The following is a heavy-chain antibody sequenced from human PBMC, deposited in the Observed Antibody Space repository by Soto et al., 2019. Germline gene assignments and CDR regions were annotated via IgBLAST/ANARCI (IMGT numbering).Heavy chain of an antibody. D-gene: IGHD3-10*01. J-gene: IGHJ6*02. CDR3: ARYGSGSYPYYYYGMDV. V-gene: IGHV1-69*13. CDR1: GGTFSSYA. Sequence: ASVKVSCKASGGTFSSYAISWVRQAPGQGLEWMGGIIPIFGTANYAQKFQGRVTITADESTNTAYMELSSLRSEDTAVYYCARYGSGSYPYYYYGMDVWGQGTTVTVSS. CDR2: IIPIFGTA.